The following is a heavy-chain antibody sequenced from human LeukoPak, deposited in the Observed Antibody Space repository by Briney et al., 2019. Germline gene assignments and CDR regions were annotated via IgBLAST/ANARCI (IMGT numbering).Heavy chain of an antibody. CDR3: ARNYNGMSY. V-gene: IGHV3-74*01. CDR2: INNDGRST. Sequence: TGGSLRLSCVASGFAFTTYGMMWVRQAPGKGLVWVSYINNDGRSTTYADSGKGRFTISRDNAKNTLYLQMNSLKDDDTAMYYCARNYNGMSYWGQGTLVIVSS. J-gene: IGHJ4*02. CDR1: GFAFTTYG. D-gene: IGHD1-26*01.